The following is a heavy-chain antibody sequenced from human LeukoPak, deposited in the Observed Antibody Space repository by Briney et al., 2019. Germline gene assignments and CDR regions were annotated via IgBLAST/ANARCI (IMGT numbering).Heavy chain of an antibody. CDR2: IASETYGGTA. CDR1: GFTVSSNY. Sequence: GGSLRLSCAASGFTVSSNYMSWVRQAPGKGLEWVGFIASETYGGTAEYAASVKGRFIISRDDSKSIAYLQMNSLKTEDTAVYYCTRDQTPYYWGQGTLVTVSS. CDR3: TRDQTPYY. V-gene: IGHV3-49*04. J-gene: IGHJ4*02.